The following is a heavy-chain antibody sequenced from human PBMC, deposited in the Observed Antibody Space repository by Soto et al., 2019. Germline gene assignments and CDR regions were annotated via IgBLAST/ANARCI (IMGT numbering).Heavy chain of an antibody. J-gene: IGHJ5*02. V-gene: IGHV3-48*01. D-gene: IGHD4-17*01. CDR1: GFTFSSYS. CDR3: AGEADYLNWFDP. Sequence: EVQLVESGGGLVKPGGSLRLSCAASGFTFSSYSMNWVRQAPGKGLDWVSYISSSSSTIYYADSVKGRFTISRDNAKNSLYLQMNSLRAEDTAVYYCAGEADYLNWFDPWGQGTLVTVSS. CDR2: ISSSSSTI.